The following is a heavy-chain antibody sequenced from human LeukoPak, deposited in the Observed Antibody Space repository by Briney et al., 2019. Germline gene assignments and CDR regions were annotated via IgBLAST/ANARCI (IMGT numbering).Heavy chain of an antibody. D-gene: IGHD3-22*01. Sequence: GGSLRLSCVPSGFTFSSYWMHWVRQAPGKGLVWVSRINSDGSSTTYADSVKGRFTISRDNAENTLYLQMNSLRAEDTAMYYCARQYSYDSSGYYPWDYWGQGTLVTVSS. CDR2: INSDGSST. CDR1: GFTFSSYW. J-gene: IGHJ4*02. V-gene: IGHV3-74*01. CDR3: ARQYSYDSSGYYPWDY.